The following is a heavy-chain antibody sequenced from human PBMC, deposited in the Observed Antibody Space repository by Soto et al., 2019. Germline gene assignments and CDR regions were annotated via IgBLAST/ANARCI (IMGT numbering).Heavy chain of an antibody. CDR3: ASPYYGDYDAFDI. CDR2: IIPIFGTA. J-gene: IGHJ3*02. Sequence: ASVKVSCKASGGTFSSYAISWVRQAPGQGLEWMGGIIPIFGTANYAQKFQGRVTITADESTSTAYMELSSLRSEDTAVYYCASPYYGDYDAFDIWGQGTMVTVSS. CDR1: GGTFSSYA. D-gene: IGHD4-17*01. V-gene: IGHV1-69*13.